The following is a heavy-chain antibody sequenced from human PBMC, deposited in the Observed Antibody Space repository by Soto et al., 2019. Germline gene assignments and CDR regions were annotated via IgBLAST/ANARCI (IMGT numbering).Heavy chain of an antibody. CDR2: ISGLAGAT. CDR1: GFPFSKFA. D-gene: IGHD5-12*01. V-gene: IGHV3-23*01. Sequence: EVRLLESGGRLIQTGGSVRLSCAATGFPFSKFAMTWVRQAPGKGLEWVAAISGLAGATSYADYVKGRFSISRYNSKNTVFLQMDCLKVDVTARYFCTKGAGVIGYDRVPAGSWGQGTVVTV. J-gene: IGHJ4*02. CDR3: TKGAGVIGYDRVPAGS.